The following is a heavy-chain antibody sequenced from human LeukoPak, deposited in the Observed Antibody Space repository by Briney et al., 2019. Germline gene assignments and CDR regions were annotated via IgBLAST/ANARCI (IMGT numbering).Heavy chain of an antibody. CDR3: ARGGLRGATPDY. J-gene: IGHJ4*02. CDR2: SYSDGSST. D-gene: IGHD1-26*01. CDR1: GFTFSTYW. V-gene: IGHV3-74*01. Sequence: GGSLRLSCAASGFTFSTYWMHWVRQAPGKGLVWVSCSYSDGSSTSDADSVKGRFTISRDNAKNTLYLQMNSLRAEDTAVYYCARGGLRGATPDYWGQETLVTVSS.